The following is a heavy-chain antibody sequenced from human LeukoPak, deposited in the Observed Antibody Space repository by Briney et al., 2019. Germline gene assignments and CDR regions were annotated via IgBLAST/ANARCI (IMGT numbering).Heavy chain of an antibody. CDR1: GFTFDDYG. CDR3: ARDSHDYGGNYFDY. J-gene: IGHJ4*02. CDR2: INWNGGST. V-gene: IGHV3-20*04. Sequence: GGSQILCCAASGFTFDDYGMSWVRQAPGKGLEWVSGINWNGGSTGYADSVKGRFTISRDNAKNSLYLQMNSLRAEDTALYYCARDSHDYGGNYFDYWGQGTLVTVSS. D-gene: IGHD4-23*01.